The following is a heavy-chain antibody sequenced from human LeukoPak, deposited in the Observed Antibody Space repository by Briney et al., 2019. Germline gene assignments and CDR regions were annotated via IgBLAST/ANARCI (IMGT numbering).Heavy chain of an antibody. Sequence: SETLSLTCTVSGVSISSGGYYWSWIRQHPGKGLEWIGYIYYSGSTYYNPSLKSRVTISVDRSKKQFSLKLSSVTAADTAVYYCARDPGSPRGYFDLWGRGTLVTVSS. CDR1: GVSISSGGYY. CDR3: ARDPGSPRGYFDL. J-gene: IGHJ2*01. CDR2: IYYSGST. V-gene: IGHV4-31*03. D-gene: IGHD2-15*01.